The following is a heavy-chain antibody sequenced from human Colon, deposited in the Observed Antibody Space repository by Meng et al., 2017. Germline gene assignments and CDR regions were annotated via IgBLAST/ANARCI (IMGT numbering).Heavy chain of an antibody. D-gene: IGHD1-26*01. CDR2: ISSDGSST. CDR3: AAFRSGKIDY. J-gene: IGHJ4*02. CDR1: GFTVNTYY. Sequence: EGQLVETGGGLIQPVGSLRLSCSASGFTVNTYYMTWVRQAPGKGLVWVSRISSDGSSTIYADSVKGRFTISRDNAKNTLSLQMNSLRAEDTAVYYCAAFRSGKIDYWGQGTLVTVSS. V-gene: IGHV3-74*02.